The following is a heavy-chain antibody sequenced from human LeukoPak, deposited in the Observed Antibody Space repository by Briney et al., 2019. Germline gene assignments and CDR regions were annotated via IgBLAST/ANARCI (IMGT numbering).Heavy chain of an antibody. V-gene: IGHV3-9*03. J-gene: IGHJ4*02. CDR1: GFTFDVYA. CDR2: ISWNSGSI. Sequence: SLRLSCAASGFTFDVYAMHWVRQAPGKGLEWGSGISWNSGSIGYADSVKGRFTISRDNAKNSLYRQMNSLRAEDMALYYCAKDGYRYSSSSYFDYWGQGTLVTVSS. D-gene: IGHD6-13*01. CDR3: AKDGYRYSSSSYFDY.